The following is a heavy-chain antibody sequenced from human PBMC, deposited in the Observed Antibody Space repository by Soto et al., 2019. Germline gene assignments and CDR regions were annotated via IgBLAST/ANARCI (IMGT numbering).Heavy chain of an antibody. D-gene: IGHD5-18*01. Sequence: QVQLVESGGDLVKPGGSLRLSCAASGFTFSDYYMSWIRQAPGKGLEWVSSITSSGSTTYYTDSVKGRFTISRDNAKNSLYLQMNSRRAEDTAVYYCARERYSYGPYYFDYWGQGTLVTGSS. CDR3: ARERYSYGPYYFDY. CDR1: GFTFSDYY. V-gene: IGHV3-11*01. J-gene: IGHJ4*02. CDR2: ITSSGSTT.